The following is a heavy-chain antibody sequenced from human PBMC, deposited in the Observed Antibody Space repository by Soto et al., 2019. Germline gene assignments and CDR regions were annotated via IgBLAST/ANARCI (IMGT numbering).Heavy chain of an antibody. CDR3: ASDQINQNVFDF. V-gene: IGHV4-30-4*01. CDR2: IYYSGST. J-gene: IGHJ3*01. CDR1: GGSISSGDYY. Sequence: QVQLQESGPGLVKPSQTLSLTCTVSGGSISSGDYYWSWIRQPPGKGLEWIGYIYYSGSTYYNPSLKSRVTISVDTSKNYFSLKLRSVTAADTAVYYCASDQINQNVFDFWGQGTMVTVSS.